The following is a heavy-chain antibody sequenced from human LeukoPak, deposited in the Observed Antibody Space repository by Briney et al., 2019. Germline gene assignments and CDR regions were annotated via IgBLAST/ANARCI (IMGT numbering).Heavy chain of an antibody. J-gene: IGHJ4*02. CDR1: GFIFSNYG. CDR2: IRYDGSNK. V-gene: IGHV3-30*02. Sequence: PGGSLRLSRAASGFIFSNYGMHWVRQAPGKGLEWVAFIRYDGSNKYYADSVKGRFTISRDNAKNSLYLQMNSLRAEDTAVYYCARVKGKRGYMSLADYWGQGTLVTVSS. CDR3: ARVKGKRGYMSLADY. D-gene: IGHD3-3*01.